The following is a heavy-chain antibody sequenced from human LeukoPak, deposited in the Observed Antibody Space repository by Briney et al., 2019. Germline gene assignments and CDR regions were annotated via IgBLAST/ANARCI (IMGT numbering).Heavy chain of an antibody. CDR1: GGSFSGYY. CDR3: ARVRMYSGTHFDY. J-gene: IGHJ4*02. CDR2: ISSSGSTI. Sequence: LSLTCAVYGGSFSGYYWSWIRQSPGKGLEWVSYISSSGSTIYYADSVKGRFTISRDNAKNSLYLQMNSLRAEDTAVYYCARVRMYSGTHFDYWGQGTLVTVSS. D-gene: IGHD1-26*01. V-gene: IGHV3-11*01.